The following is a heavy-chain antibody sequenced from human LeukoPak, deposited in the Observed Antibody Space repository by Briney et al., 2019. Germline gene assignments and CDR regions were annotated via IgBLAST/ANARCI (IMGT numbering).Heavy chain of an antibody. Sequence: GGSLRLSCAASGFTFSSYSMNWVRQAPGKGLEWVSSISSSSSYIYYADSVKGRFTISRDNAKNSLYLQMNSLRAEDTAAYYCARGSPGYCSGGSCGPYGMDVWGQGTTVTVSS. CDR3: ARGSPGYCSGGSCGPYGMDV. CDR2: ISSSSSYI. J-gene: IGHJ6*02. CDR1: GFTFSSYS. V-gene: IGHV3-21*01. D-gene: IGHD2-15*01.